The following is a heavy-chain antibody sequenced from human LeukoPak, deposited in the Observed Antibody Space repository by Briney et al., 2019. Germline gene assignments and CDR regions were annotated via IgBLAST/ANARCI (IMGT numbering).Heavy chain of an antibody. CDR3: TKAVGGGRDAYDI. CDR2: IFDSGAPS. V-gene: IGHV3-23*01. D-gene: IGHD3-16*01. J-gene: IGHJ3*02. CDR1: GFSFSRHA. Sequence: GGSLRLSCVASGFSFSRHAMNWVRQAPGKGLEGVSRIFDSGAPSYYADSVKGRFTISRDNSKNTLYVQMESLRAEDTAVYYCTKAVGGGRDAYDIWGQATMVTVSS.